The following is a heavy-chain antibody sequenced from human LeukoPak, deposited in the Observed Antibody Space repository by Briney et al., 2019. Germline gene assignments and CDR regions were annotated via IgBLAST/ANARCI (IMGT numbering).Heavy chain of an antibody. CDR1: GFTFSSYG. Sequence: GGSLRLSCAASGFTFSSYGMNWVRQAPGKGLEWVAVISYDGSNKYYADSVKGRFTISRDNSKNTLYLQMNSLRAEDTAVYYRAKGDWNDSPYYFDYWGQGTLVTVSS. D-gene: IGHD1-1*01. V-gene: IGHV3-30*18. CDR2: ISYDGSNK. CDR3: AKGDWNDSPYYFDY. J-gene: IGHJ4*02.